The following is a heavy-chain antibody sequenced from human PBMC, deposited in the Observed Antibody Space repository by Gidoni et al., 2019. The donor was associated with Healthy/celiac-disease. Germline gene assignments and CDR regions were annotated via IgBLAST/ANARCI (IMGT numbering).Heavy chain of an antibody. J-gene: IGHJ4*02. Sequence: QVQLVESGGGLVTPGGSLRLSCAASGFPFSDDYMSWTRQAPGKGLEWVSYISRSGSTIYDADSVKGRFTISRDNAKNSRYLQMNSLRAEDTAVYYCARTKAVTMVRDLDYWGQGTLVTVSS. CDR2: ISRSGSTI. CDR3: ARTKAVTMVRDLDY. V-gene: IGHV3-11*01. D-gene: IGHD3-10*01. CDR1: GFPFSDDY.